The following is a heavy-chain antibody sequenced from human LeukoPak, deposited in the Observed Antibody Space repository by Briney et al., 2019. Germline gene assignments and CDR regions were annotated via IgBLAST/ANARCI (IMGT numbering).Heavy chain of an antibody. J-gene: IGHJ6*02. D-gene: IGHD4-17*01. CDR2: IRDKPDGGTT. V-gene: IGHV3-15*01. CDR1: GFTFSNAW. CDR3: TTEPTTTGFGAYYYGMDV. Sequence: GGSLRLSCAASGFTFSNAWMSWVRQAPGKGLEWVGLIRDKPDGGTTDYAAPVKGRFTISRDDSKNTLYLQMNSLKTEDTAVYYCTTEPTTTGFGAYYYGMDVWGQGTTVTVSS.